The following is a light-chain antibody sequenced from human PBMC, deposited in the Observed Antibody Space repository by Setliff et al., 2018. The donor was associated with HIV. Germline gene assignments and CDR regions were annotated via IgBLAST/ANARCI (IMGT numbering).Light chain of an antibody. V-gene: IGLV2-8*01. CDR1: SSDVGGYNY. Sequence: QSALTQPPSASGSRGQSVTISCTGTSSDVGGYNYVSWYQQHPGKAPKLMIYEVNKRPSGVPDRFSGSKSGNTASLTVSGLQAEYEAEYFCSSYAGSNIVIFGGGTKGTVL. J-gene: IGLJ2*01. CDR2: EVN. CDR3: SSYAGSNIVI.